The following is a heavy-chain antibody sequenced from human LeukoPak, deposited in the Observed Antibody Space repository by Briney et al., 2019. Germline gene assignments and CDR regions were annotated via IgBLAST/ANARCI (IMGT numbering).Heavy chain of an antibody. J-gene: IGHJ6*02. V-gene: IGHV3-30*03. CDR1: GFTFSSFG. CDR3: ARPIITFGGVRYGMDV. Sequence: GRSLRLSCAASGFTFSSFGIHWVRQAPGKGLEWVAFISYDGSFKFYADSVKGRFTISRDNSKNTLSLQTNSLRAEDTAVYYCARPIITFGGVRYGMDVWGQGTTVIVSS. D-gene: IGHD3-16*01. CDR2: ISYDGSFK.